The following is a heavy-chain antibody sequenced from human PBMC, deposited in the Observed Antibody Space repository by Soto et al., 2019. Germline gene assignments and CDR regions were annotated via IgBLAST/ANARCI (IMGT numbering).Heavy chain of an antibody. J-gene: IGHJ4*02. CDR3: ARPFSDSSGQQFGYYFVY. CDR2: LWCDGSNK. V-gene: IGHV3-33*01. D-gene: IGHD3-22*01. CDR1: GFTFSSYG. Sequence: GASLRFSCAASGFTFSSYGMHWIRQAPGKGLEWVAVLWCDGSNKYYADSVKGRFTISRDNSKNTLYLQMNSLRAEDTAVYYCARPFSDSSGQQFGYYFVYGGQGTLVTVSS.